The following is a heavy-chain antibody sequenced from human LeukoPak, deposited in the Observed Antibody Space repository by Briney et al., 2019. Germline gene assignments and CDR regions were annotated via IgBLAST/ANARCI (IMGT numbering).Heavy chain of an antibody. CDR1: GGTFSSYA. D-gene: IGHD3-10*01. Sequence: SVKVSCKASGGTFSSYAISWVRQAPGQGLEWMGGIIPIFGTANYAQKFQGRVTMTRDTSTSTVYMELSSLRSEDTAVYYCARDAYYYGSGSYYGSDYWGQGTLVTVSS. CDR3: ARDAYYYGSGSYYGSDY. V-gene: IGHV1-69*05. CDR2: IIPIFGTA. J-gene: IGHJ4*02.